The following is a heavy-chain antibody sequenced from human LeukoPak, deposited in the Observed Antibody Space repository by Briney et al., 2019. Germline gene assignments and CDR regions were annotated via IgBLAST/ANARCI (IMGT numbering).Heavy chain of an antibody. D-gene: IGHD1-26*01. CDR2: TNPNSGGT. J-gene: IGHJ4*02. CDR3: ARSSGSGSYFQVDY. CDR1: GYTFTGYY. V-gene: IGHV1-2*02. Sequence: ASVKVSCKASGYTFTGYYMHWVRQAPGQGLEWMGWTNPNSGGTNYTQKFQGRVTMTRDTSISTAYMELSRLRSDDTAVYYCARSSGSGSYFQVDYWGQGTLVTVSS.